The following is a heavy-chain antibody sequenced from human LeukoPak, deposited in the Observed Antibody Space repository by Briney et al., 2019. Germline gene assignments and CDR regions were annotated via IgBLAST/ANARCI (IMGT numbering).Heavy chain of an antibody. CDR1: GFTFASYA. D-gene: IGHD1-1*01. V-gene: IGHV3-23*01. CDR3: AKAPSGTTFRYFDY. Sequence: GGSLRLSCAASGFTFASYAMSWVRQAPGKGLEWVSAISGTGARAYYADSVKGRFTISRDNSKNTLYLQMNSLRAEDTAVYYCAKAPSGTTFRYFDYWGQGALGTVSS. CDR2: ISGTGARA. J-gene: IGHJ4*02.